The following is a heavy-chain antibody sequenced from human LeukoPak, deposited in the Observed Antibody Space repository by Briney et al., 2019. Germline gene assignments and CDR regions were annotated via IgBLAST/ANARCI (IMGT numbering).Heavy chain of an antibody. CDR1: GFSFSTYA. CDR2: ISSSATST. V-gene: IGHV3-23*01. D-gene: IGHD3-10*01. Sequence: GGSLRLSCATSGFSFSTYAMSWVRQAPGKGLEWVSAISSSATSTYYADSVKGRFTISRDNSKNTLYLQMNSLRAEDTAVYYCANFYYGSGSYNGWGQGTLVTVSS. CDR3: ANFYYGSGSYNG. J-gene: IGHJ4*02.